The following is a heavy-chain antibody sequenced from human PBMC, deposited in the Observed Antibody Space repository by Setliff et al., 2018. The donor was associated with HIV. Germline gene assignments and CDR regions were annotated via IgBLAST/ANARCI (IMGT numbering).Heavy chain of an antibody. CDR2: ITWNSGTI. CDR3: ARDLVWPYSSRWYDAFDI. J-gene: IGHJ3*02. V-gene: IGHV3-9*01. Sequence: PGGSLRLSCAASGFTFGDFAMYWVRQAPGKGLEWVSGITWNSGTIVYVDSVKGRFTISRDNAKNSLYLQMNSLRAEDTAVYYCARDLVWPYSSRWYDAFDIWGQGTMVTVSS. CDR1: GFTFGDFA. D-gene: IGHD6-13*01.